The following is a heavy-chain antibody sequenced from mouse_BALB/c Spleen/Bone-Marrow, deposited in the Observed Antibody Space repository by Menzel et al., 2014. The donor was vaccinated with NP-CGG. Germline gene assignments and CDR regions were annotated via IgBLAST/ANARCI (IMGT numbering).Heavy chain of an antibody. Sequence: VQLQQSGPELVKPGASVKISCKASGYSFTGYFMNWVMQSHGKSLEWIGRINPYNGDTFYNQKFKGKATLTVDKSSSTAHMELRSLASEDSAVYYCARGGLLRAMDYWGQRTSVTVSS. CDR1: GYSFTGYF. V-gene: IGHV1-20*02. J-gene: IGHJ4*01. D-gene: IGHD2-3*01. CDR2: INPYNGDT. CDR3: ARGGLLRAMDY.